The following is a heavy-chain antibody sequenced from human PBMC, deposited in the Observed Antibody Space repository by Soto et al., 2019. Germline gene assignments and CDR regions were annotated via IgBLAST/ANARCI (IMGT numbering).Heavy chain of an antibody. CDR1: GFTFSSYW. D-gene: IGHD6-13*01. J-gene: IGHJ4*02. Sequence: GGSLRLSCVASGFTFSSYWMSWVRQAPWKGLEWVANIKQDGSEKYYVDSVKGRFTISRDNAKNSLYLQMNSLRAEDTAVYYCARGIAAAGTIIDYWGQGTLVTVSS. V-gene: IGHV3-7*01. CDR2: IKQDGSEK. CDR3: ARGIAAAGTIIDY.